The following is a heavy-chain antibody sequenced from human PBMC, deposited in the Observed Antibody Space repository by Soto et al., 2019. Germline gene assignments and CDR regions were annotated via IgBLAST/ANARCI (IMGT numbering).Heavy chain of an antibody. CDR1: GGSISSFY. J-gene: IGHJ4*02. CDR2: IYYSGST. Sequence: SSETLCLTCTVSGGSISSFYWSWIRQPPGKGLEWIGYIYYSGSTNYNPSLKSRVTISVDTSKNQFSLKLSSVTAADTAVYYCARGFQGYYGSGSYYPDFDYWGQGTLVTVSS. V-gene: IGHV4-59*01. D-gene: IGHD3-10*01. CDR3: ARGFQGYYGSGSYYPDFDY.